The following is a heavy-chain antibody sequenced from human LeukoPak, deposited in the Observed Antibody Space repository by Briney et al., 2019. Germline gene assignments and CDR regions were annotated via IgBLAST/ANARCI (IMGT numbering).Heavy chain of an antibody. CDR3: AREDRLGIGFDP. V-gene: IGHV1-46*01. CDR2: INPSGGST. CDR1: GYTFTSYY. D-gene: IGHD7-27*01. J-gene: IGHJ5*02. Sequence: ASVKVSCKASGYTFTSYYMHWVRQAPGQGLEWMGIINPSGGSTSYAQKFQGRVTMTRDTSTSTVFMELSSLRSEDTAVYYCAREDRLGIGFDPWGQGTLVTVSS.